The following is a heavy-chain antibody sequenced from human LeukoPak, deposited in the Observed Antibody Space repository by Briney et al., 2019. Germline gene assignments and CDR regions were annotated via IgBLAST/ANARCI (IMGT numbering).Heavy chain of an antibody. Sequence: VASVKVSCKASGGTFSSYAISWVRQAPGQGFEWMGRIIPIFGTANYAQKFQGRVTITTDESTSTAYMELGSLRSEDTGVYYCARDPSPLTGEFDYWGQGTLVTVSS. CDR1: GGTFSSYA. J-gene: IGHJ4*02. D-gene: IGHD7-27*01. CDR3: ARDPSPLTGEFDY. CDR2: IIPIFGTA. V-gene: IGHV1-69*05.